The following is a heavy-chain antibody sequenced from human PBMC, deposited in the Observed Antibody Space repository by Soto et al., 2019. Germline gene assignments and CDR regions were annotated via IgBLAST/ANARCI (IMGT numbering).Heavy chain of an antibody. CDR2: ISWDGGST. D-gene: IGHD6-13*01. CDR3: AKDKGDSDHYYYGMDV. CDR1: GFTFDDYT. V-gene: IGHV3-43*01. J-gene: IGHJ6*02. Sequence: DVQLVESGGVVVQPGGSLRLSCAASGFTFDDYTMHWVRQAPGKGLEWVSLISWDGGSTYYADSVKGRFTISRDNSKNSLYLQMNSLRTEDTALYYCAKDKGDSDHYYYGMDVWGQGTTVTVSS.